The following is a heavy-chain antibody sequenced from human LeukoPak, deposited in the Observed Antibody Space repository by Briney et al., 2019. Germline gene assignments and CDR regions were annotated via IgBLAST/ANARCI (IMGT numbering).Heavy chain of an antibody. Sequence: ASVKVSCKASGGTFSSYAISWVRQAPGQGLEWMGGIIPIFGTANYAQKFQGRVTITADESTSTAYMELSSLRSEDTAVYYCARDPWGYCSGGSCPRFYWFDPWGQGTLVTVSS. D-gene: IGHD2-15*01. CDR3: ARDPWGYCSGGSCPRFYWFDP. CDR2: IIPIFGTA. CDR1: GGTFSSYA. V-gene: IGHV1-69*13. J-gene: IGHJ5*02.